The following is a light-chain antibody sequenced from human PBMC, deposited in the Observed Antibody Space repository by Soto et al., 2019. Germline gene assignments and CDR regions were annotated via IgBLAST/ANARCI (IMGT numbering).Light chain of an antibody. CDR1: STYVGAYNY. CDR2: DVT. CDR3: SSYTSSSTLDVV. Sequence: QSALAQPASVSGSPGQSITISCTGSSTYVGAYNYVSWYQHHPGKAPKLVIYDVTYRPSGVSYLFSGSKSGNSASLTISGLQADDEADYYGSSYTSSSTLDVVFGGGTKLTVL. J-gene: IGLJ2*01. V-gene: IGLV2-14*03.